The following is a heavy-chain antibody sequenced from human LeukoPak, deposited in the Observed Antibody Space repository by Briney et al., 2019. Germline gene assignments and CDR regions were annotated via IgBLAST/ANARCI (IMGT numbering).Heavy chain of an antibody. CDR1: GGSISGYY. Sequence: SETLSLTCTVSGGSISGYYWSWIRQPPGKGLEWIGEINHSGSTNYNPSLKSRVTISVDTSKNQFSLKLSSVTAADTAVYYCARGAQIAAAGTRWFDPWGQGTLVTVSS. D-gene: IGHD6-13*01. CDR2: INHSGST. J-gene: IGHJ5*02. CDR3: ARGAQIAAAGTRWFDP. V-gene: IGHV4-34*01.